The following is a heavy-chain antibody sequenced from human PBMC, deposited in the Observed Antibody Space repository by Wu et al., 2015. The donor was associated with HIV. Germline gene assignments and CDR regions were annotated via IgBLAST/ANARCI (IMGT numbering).Heavy chain of an antibody. D-gene: IGHD6-13*01. Sequence: QVQLVQSGAEVKKPGSSVKVSCKASGGTFSRYAINWVRQAPGQGPDWMGRIIPLFGTANYAQKFQGRVTLSADESTSTAYMELSSLRSEDTAVYYCALQGGYVTSWYWFDPWGQGTLVTVSS. CDR1: GGTFSRYA. V-gene: IGHV1-69*13. J-gene: IGHJ5*02. CDR2: IIPLFGTA. CDR3: ALQGGYVTSWYWFDP.